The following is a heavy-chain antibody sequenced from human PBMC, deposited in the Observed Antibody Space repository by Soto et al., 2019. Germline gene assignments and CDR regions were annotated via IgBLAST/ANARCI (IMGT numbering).Heavy chain of an antibody. CDR2: TSGGGDST. V-gene: IGHV3-23*01. CDR3: AKVHCGRASCSRVDY. Sequence: EVQLLQSGGGLIQRGGSLRLSCTASGFIYRNTGMRGVRHARGEGLEWVSATSGGGDSTFYADSVRGRFTISRDNSRNTLYLQMNSLRAEHTAVYYCAKVHCGRASCSRVDYWGQGTLVTVSS. D-gene: IGHD2-21*01. J-gene: IGHJ4*02. CDR1: GFIYRNTG.